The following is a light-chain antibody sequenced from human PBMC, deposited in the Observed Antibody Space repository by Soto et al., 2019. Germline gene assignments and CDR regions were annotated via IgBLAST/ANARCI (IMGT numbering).Light chain of an antibody. Sequence: EIVLTQSPGTLSLSPGERATLSCRASQSVSSSSLAWYRQKPGQAPRLLIYDASSRATGILDRFSGSGSGTDFTLTIGRLEPEDFAVYYCQQYGGSPTFGGGTKVEIK. CDR2: DAS. V-gene: IGKV3-20*01. CDR1: QSVSSSS. J-gene: IGKJ4*01. CDR3: QQYGGSPT.